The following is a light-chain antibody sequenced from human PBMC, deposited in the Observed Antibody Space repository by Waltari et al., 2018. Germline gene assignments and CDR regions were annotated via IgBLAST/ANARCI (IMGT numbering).Light chain of an antibody. CDR2: DAS. J-gene: IGKJ2*01. Sequence: DVQLTQSPSSLSASVGDRGTITCQASQDIYNYLNWFQQKPGKAPKLLIYDASNLETGVPSRFSGSRSGTDFTFTISSLQPEDVATYYCQQYDNLHTFGQGTKLEIK. CDR1: QDIYNY. CDR3: QQYDNLHT. V-gene: IGKV1-33*01.